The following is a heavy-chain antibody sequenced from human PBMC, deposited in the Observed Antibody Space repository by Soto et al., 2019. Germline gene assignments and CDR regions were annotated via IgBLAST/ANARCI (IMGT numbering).Heavy chain of an antibody. Sequence: LRLSCAASGFTFSSYSMNWVRQAPGKGLEWDSYISSSSSTIYYADSVKGRFTISRDNAKNSLYLQMNSLRDEDTAVYYCAREWNPLNWFDPWGQGTLVTVSS. D-gene: IGHD1-1*01. CDR3: AREWNPLNWFDP. J-gene: IGHJ5*02. CDR1: GFTFSSYS. V-gene: IGHV3-48*02. CDR2: ISSSSSTI.